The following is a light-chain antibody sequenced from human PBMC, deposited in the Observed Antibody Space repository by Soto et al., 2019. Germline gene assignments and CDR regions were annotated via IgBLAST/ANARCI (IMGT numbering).Light chain of an antibody. CDR1: TSNIGSNT. CDR2: SNN. V-gene: IGLV1-44*01. J-gene: IGLJ1*01. Sequence: QSVRTQPPSASGTPGQRVAIACSGSTSNIGSNTVNWYQQLPGTAPKLVIYSNNQRPSGVPDRFSGSRSDTSASLAISGLQSEDEADYYCAAWDDSLNAYVFGTGTKVTVL. CDR3: AAWDDSLNAYV.